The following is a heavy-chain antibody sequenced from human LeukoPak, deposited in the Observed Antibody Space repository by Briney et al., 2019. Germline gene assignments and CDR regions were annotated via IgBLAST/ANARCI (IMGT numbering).Heavy chain of an antibody. D-gene: IGHD3-22*01. Sequence: GGSLRLSCAASGFTFSSYSMNWVRQAPGKGMEWVSSISSSSSYIYYADSVKGRFTISRDNAKNSLYLQMNSLRAEDTAVYYCASNYDSSNYYGFDYWGQGTLVTVSS. CDR3: ASNYDSSNYYGFDY. CDR1: GFTFSSYS. CDR2: ISSSSSYI. J-gene: IGHJ4*02. V-gene: IGHV3-21*01.